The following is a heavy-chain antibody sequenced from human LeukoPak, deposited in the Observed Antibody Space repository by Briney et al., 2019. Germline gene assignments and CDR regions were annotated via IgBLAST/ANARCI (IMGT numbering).Heavy chain of an antibody. D-gene: IGHD5-24*01. Sequence: ASVKVSCKASGYTFTGYYMNWVRQAPGQGLEWMGWINPNSGGTNYAPKFQGRVTVTRDTSISTAYMELNSLRSDDTAVYYCARDLRDGYGGDYWGQGTLVTVSS. CDR1: GYTFTGYY. V-gene: IGHV1-2*02. J-gene: IGHJ4*02. CDR2: INPNSGGT. CDR3: ARDLRDGYGGDY.